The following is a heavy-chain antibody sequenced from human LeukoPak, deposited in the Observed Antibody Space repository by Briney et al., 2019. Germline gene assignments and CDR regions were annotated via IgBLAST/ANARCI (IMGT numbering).Heavy chain of an antibody. CDR3: ARYYDSTGSFDY. Sequence: SETLSLTCTVSGDSVSRSSYYWTWIRQPPGRGLEWIGYIYYIGSTNYNPSLRSRLTMSVDTSKNQFSLRLSSVIAADTAVYYCARYYDSTGSFDYWGQGTLVTVSS. CDR1: GDSVSRSSYY. V-gene: IGHV4-61*01. CDR2: IYYIGST. D-gene: IGHD3-22*01. J-gene: IGHJ4*02.